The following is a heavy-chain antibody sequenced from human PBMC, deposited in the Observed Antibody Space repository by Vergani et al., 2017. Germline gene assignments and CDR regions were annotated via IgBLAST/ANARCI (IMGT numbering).Heavy chain of an antibody. CDR3: AREGAAAGKVYYYGMDV. Sequence: QVQLVQSGSELKKPGASVKVSCKASGYTFTSYAMNWVRQAPGQGLEWMGWVNTNTGNPTYAQGFTGRFVFSLDTSVSTAYLQISSLKAEDTAVYYCAREGAAAGKVYYYGMDVWGQGTTVTVSS. D-gene: IGHD6-13*01. J-gene: IGHJ6*02. V-gene: IGHV7-4-1*02. CDR2: VNTNTGNP. CDR1: GYTFTSYA.